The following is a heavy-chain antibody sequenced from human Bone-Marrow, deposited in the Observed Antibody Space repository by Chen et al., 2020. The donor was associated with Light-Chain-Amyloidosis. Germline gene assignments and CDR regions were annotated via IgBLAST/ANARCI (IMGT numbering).Heavy chain of an antibody. V-gene: IGHV4-59*12. J-gene: IGHJ4*02. D-gene: IGHD3-16*02. Sequence: QVQLQESGPGLVKPSETLSLTCTASGDPFSNYYWSWIRQPPGKPLEWIGYIYNSGSTHYNFSLKSRVTFSVDMSKNQFSLKLSSVTAADTAVYYCARDWYDYVWGSYRYPFDYWGQGTLVTVSS. CDR3: ARDWYDYVWGSYRYPFDY. CDR2: IYNSGST. CDR1: GDPFSNYY.